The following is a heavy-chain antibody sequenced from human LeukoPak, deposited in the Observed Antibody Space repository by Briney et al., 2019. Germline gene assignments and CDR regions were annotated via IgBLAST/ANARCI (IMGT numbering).Heavy chain of an antibody. CDR1: GYTFTGCF. D-gene: IGHD1-14*01. V-gene: IGHV1-2*02. J-gene: IGHJ4*02. CDR2: INPNSGGT. CDR3: VRDAATGWFTQFDY. Sequence: ASVKVSCKASGYTFTGCFMHWVRQAPGQGVEWMGWINPNSGGTNYAQKLQGRVTMTRDTSISTAYMELSRLRSDDTAVYYCVRDAATGWFTQFDYWGQGTLVTVSS.